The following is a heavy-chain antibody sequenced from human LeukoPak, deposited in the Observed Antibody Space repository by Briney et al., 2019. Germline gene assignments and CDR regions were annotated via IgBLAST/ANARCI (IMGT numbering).Heavy chain of an antibody. J-gene: IGHJ5*02. Sequence: SDTLSVTCTVSGGSISSYYWSWMRQPPGKGLEWIGCIYTSCGTNYNPYLKSRVTMSVDTSKNQFSLKLSSVTAADTAVYYCARLGNTIFGVVTRYWFDPWGQGTLVTVSS. CDR2: IYTSCGT. V-gene: IGHV4-4*09. D-gene: IGHD3-3*01. CDR3: ARLGNTIFGVVTRYWFDP. CDR1: GGSISSYY.